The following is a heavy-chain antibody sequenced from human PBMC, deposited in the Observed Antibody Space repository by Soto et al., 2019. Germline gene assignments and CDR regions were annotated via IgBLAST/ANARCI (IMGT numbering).Heavy chain of an antibody. V-gene: IGHV3-23*01. CDR2: ISGSGGST. CDR3: AKDREGQLSPRDYDY. CDR1: GFTFSSYA. D-gene: IGHD6-13*01. J-gene: IGHJ4*02. Sequence: EVQLLESGGGLVQPGGSLRLSCAASGFTFSSYAMSWVRQAPGKGLEWVSAISGSGGSTYYADSVKGRFTNSRDKSKNTRYLQMTSLRAENTDVYYCAKDREGQLSPRDYDYWGQGTLVTVSS.